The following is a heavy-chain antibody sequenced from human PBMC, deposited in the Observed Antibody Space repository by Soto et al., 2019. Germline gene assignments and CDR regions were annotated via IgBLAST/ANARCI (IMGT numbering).Heavy chain of an antibody. Sequence: PGGSLRLSCAASGFTFSNYAMSWVRQAPGKGLEWVSTISAGAGNTYYTDSVKGRFTISRDNAKNTLYLQMNSLRAEDTAVYYCARGTFGPDYWGQGTLVTVSS. J-gene: IGHJ4*02. CDR2: ISAGAGNT. D-gene: IGHD3-3*01. CDR3: ARGTFGPDY. V-gene: IGHV3-23*01. CDR1: GFTFSNYA.